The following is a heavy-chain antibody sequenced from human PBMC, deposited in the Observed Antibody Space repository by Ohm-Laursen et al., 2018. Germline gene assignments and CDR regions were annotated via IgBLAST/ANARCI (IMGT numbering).Heavy chain of an antibody. CDR3: AREAMASEYYFDY. V-gene: IGHV4-59*01. Sequence: SDTLSLTCTVSGGSISSYSWSWIRQPPGKGLEWIGYISNRGSTSYNPSLKSRVTISVDASKNHFSLKLSSVTAADTAVYYCAREAMASEYYFDYWGQGTLVTVSS. J-gene: IGHJ4*02. CDR1: GGSISSYS. D-gene: IGHD5-18*01. CDR2: ISNRGST.